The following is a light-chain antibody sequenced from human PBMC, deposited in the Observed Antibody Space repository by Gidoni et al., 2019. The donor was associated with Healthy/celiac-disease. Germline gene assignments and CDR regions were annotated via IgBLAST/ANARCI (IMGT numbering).Light chain of an antibody. CDR1: QSVSSSY. V-gene: IGKV3-20*01. Sequence: IVLTQSPGTLSVSPGESATLSCRASQSVSSSYLAWYQQKPGQAPRLLIYGASSRATGIPDRFSGSGSGTDFTLTISRLEPEDFAVYYCQQYGSSPFTFXPXTKVDIK. CDR2: GAS. CDR3: QQYGSSPFT. J-gene: IGKJ3*01.